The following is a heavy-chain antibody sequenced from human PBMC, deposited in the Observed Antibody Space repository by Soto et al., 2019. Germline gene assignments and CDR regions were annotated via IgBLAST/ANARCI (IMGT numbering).Heavy chain of an antibody. J-gene: IGHJ4*02. Sequence: QVQLVESGGGVVQPGRSLRLSCAASGFTFSSYAMHWVRQAPGKGLEWVAVISYDGSNKYYADSVKGRFTISSDNSKNTLSLQMNSLRAEDTAVYYCAREYLYDYVCGSCATWGQGTLVTVSS. D-gene: IGHD3-16*01. CDR3: AREYLYDYVCGSCAT. CDR1: GFTFSSYA. V-gene: IGHV3-30-3*01. CDR2: ISYDGSNK.